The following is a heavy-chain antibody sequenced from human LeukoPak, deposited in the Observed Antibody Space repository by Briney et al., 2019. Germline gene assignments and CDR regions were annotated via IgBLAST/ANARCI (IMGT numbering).Heavy chain of an antibody. D-gene: IGHD2-15*01. Sequence: EASVKVSCKTSGYTFTDYYMQWVRQAPGQGLEWMGWINPSDGDTKSARKFQGRVTMTRDMSISTAYLELSRLTSDDTAIYYCARDCSGADCYSGNAFDIWGQGTMVTVSS. CDR2: INPSDGDT. CDR3: ARDCSGADCYSGNAFDI. CDR1: GYTFTDYY. V-gene: IGHV1-2*02. J-gene: IGHJ3*02.